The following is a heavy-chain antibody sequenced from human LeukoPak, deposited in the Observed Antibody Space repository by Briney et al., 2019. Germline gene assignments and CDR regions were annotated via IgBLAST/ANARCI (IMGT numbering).Heavy chain of an antibody. CDR1: GGTFSSYA. D-gene: IGHD3-10*01. V-gene: IGHV1-69*04. CDR2: IIPILGIA. CDR3: ARDRWRGSGSHVY. J-gene: IGHJ4*02. Sequence: ASVKVSCKASGGTFSSYAISWVRQAPGQGLEWMGRIIPILGIANYAQKFQGRVTITADKSTSTANMELSSLRSEDTAVYYCARDRWRGSGSHVYWGQGTLVTASS.